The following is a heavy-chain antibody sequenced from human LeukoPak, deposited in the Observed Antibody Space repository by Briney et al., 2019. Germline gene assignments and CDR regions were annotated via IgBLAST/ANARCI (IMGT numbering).Heavy chain of an antibody. D-gene: IGHD6-19*01. Sequence: PGGSLRLSCAASGFTFSSYGMHWVRQAPGKGLQWVAHIKEDGSEIYYLDSVKGRFTIARDDAKNSLYLHMNSLRAEDTALYYCVRAGWELDYWGQGTPVTVSS. CDR1: GFTFSSYG. CDR3: VRAGWELDY. CDR2: IKEDGSEI. V-gene: IGHV3-7*01. J-gene: IGHJ4*02.